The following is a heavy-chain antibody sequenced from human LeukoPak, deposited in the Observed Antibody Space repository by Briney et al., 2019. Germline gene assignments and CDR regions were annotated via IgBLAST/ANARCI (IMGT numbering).Heavy chain of an antibody. Sequence: GGSLRLSCVVSGFTFSNNGMSWVRQAPGKGLEWVSGLSGSGSSVYYAASVRGRLTISRDNSRNTLYLQLDSLRADDTAVYYCAKGLNWFDPWGQGTLVTVSS. V-gene: IGHV3-23*01. CDR1: GFTFSNNG. J-gene: IGHJ5*02. CDR3: AKGLNWFDP. D-gene: IGHD2-8*01. CDR2: LSGSGSSV.